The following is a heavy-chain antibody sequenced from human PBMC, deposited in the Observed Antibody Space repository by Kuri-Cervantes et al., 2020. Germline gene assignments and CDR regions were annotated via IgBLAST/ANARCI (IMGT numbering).Heavy chain of an antibody. J-gene: IGHJ4*02. V-gene: IGHV3-7*01. CDR1: GFTFSSNW. D-gene: IGHD4-17*01. CDR2: IKQDGSEQ. Sequence: GESLKISCAASGFTFSSNWMTWVRQVPGKGLEWVANIKQDGSEQNYVDSVKGRFTISRDNAKNSLYLQMNSLRAEDTAVYYCARVRDGDYAGFDYWGQGTLVTVSS. CDR3: ARVRDGDYAGFDY.